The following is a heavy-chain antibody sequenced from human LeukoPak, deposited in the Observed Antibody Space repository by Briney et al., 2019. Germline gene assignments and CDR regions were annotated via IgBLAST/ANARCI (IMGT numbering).Heavy chain of an antibody. CDR2: ISWNSGSI. Sequence: PGRSLRLSCAASGFTFDDYAMHWVRQAPGKGLEWVSGISWNSGSIGYADSVKGRFTISRDNAKNSLYLQMNSLRAEDTAVYYCARIDYGDYVVDYWGQGTLVTVSS. V-gene: IGHV3-9*01. D-gene: IGHD4-17*01. CDR3: ARIDYGDYVVDY. CDR1: GFTFDDYA. J-gene: IGHJ4*02.